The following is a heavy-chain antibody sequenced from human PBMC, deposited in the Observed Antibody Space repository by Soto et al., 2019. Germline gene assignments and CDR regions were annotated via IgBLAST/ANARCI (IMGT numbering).Heavy chain of an antibody. CDR3: ARHRVTGYYYYGMDV. V-gene: IGHV5-51*01. D-gene: IGHD2-8*02. CDR2: IYPGDSDT. CDR1: GYSFTSYW. J-gene: IGHJ6*02. Sequence: GESLKISCKGSGYSFTSYWICWVRQMPWKGLEWMGIIYPGDSDTRYSPSFQSQVTISADKSISTAYLQWSSLKASDTAMYYCARHRVTGYYYYGMDVWCQGTTVTVSS.